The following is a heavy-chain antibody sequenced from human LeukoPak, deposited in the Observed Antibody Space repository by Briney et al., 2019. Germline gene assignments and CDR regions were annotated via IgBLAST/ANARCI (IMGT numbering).Heavy chain of an antibody. V-gene: IGHV4-59*01. CDR2: IYYSGST. Sequence: SETLSPTCTVSGGSISSYYWSWIRQPPGKGLEWIGYIYYSGSTNYNPSLKSRVIISVDTSKNQFSLKLSSVTAADTAVYYCARARNWFDPWGRGTLVTVSS. CDR3: ARARNWFDP. CDR1: GGSISSYY. J-gene: IGHJ5*02.